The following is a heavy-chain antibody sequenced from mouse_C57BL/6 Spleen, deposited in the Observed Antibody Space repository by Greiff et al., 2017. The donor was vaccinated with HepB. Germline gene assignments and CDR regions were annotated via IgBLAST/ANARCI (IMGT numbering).Heavy chain of an antibody. V-gene: IGHV1-7*01. Sequence: VRLQQSGAELAKPGASVKLSCKASGYTFTSYWMHWVKQRPGQGLEWIGYINPSSGYTKYNQKFKDKATLTADKSSSTAYMQLSSLTYEDSAVYYCARSGNLNYYGSSSFAYWGQGTLVTVSA. CDR1: GYTFTSYW. CDR2: INPSSGYT. CDR3: ARSGNLNYYGSSSFAY. J-gene: IGHJ3*01. D-gene: IGHD1-1*01.